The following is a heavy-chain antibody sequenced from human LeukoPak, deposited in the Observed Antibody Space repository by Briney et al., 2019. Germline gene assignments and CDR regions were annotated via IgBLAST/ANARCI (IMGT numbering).Heavy chain of an antibody. CDR2: ISGSGRST. CDR3: ARARRSEYQGN. CDR1: GFTFSSYA. Sequence: GGSLRLSCAASGFTFSSYAMSWVRQAPGKGLEWVSAISGSGRSTYYADSVKGRFTISRDNSKNSLYLQMSSLRAEDTGVYYCARARRSEYQGNWGQGTPVTVSS. D-gene: IGHD2-2*01. J-gene: IGHJ4*02. V-gene: IGHV3-23*01.